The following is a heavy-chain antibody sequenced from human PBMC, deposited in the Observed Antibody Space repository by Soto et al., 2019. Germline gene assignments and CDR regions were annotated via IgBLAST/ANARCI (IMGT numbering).Heavy chain of an antibody. CDR2: ISGSGGGT. D-gene: IGHD3-16*01. CDR3: ATFGMATTKRSPPYYIDY. Sequence: GGSLRLSCAASGFTFSSYAMSWVRQAPGKGLEWVSSISGSGGGTYYADSVKGRFTFSRDNSKNTLYLQMNSLRAEDTAVYYCATFGMATTKRSPPYYIDYWGQGALVPVSS. V-gene: IGHV3-23*01. CDR1: GFTFSSYA. J-gene: IGHJ4*02.